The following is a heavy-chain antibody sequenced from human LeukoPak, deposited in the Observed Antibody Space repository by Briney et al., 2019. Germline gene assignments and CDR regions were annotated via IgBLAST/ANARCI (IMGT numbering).Heavy chain of an antibody. CDR3: ARDNSVRDEAWWFNP. CDR1: GGTFSSYA. Sequence: GASVKVSCKASGGTFSSYAITWVRQAPGQGLEWMGGIIPMFDTADYAQKFKGRVTLTRDMSTSTDYLELSSLRSEDTAVYYCARDNSVRDEAWWFNPWGQGTLVTVSS. V-gene: IGHV1-69*05. D-gene: IGHD5-24*01. J-gene: IGHJ5*02. CDR2: IIPMFDTA.